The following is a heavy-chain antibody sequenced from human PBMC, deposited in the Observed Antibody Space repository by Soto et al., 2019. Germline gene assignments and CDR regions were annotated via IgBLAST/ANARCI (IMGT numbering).Heavy chain of an antibody. D-gene: IGHD3-10*01. Sequence: EEQLVESGGAVVQPGGSLRLSCEASGFTFGSYTMHWVRQAPGKGLEWVSLISWNGGSSFYADSVKGRFTISRDNSRDPLYLKMNSLRPEDSALYYCAKNKGAHGSGGGDVWGHGTTVTVSS. J-gene: IGHJ6*02. CDR1: GFTFGSYT. V-gene: IGHV3-43*01. CDR3: AKNKGAHGSGGGDV. CDR2: ISWNGGSS.